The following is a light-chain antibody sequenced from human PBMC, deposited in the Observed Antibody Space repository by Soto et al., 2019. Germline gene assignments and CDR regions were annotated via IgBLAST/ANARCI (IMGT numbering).Light chain of an antibody. CDR1: QSVGGS. J-gene: IGKJ1*01. V-gene: IGKV3-20*01. CDR3: QQYESSPRT. CDR2: HTS. Sequence: ETFLTQSPGTLSLSRGEIATLSCRASQSVGGSLAWYQQSPGQAPRLLVYHTSNRATGIPDRFSASGSGTDFTLTISRLEPEDFAVYYCQQYESSPRTFGQGTKVE.